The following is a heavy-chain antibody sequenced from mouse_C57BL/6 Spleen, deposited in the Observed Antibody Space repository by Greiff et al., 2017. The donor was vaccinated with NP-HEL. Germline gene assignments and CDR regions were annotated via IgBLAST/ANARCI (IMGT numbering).Heavy chain of an antibody. CDR2: IDPSDSYT. V-gene: IGHV1-50*01. Sequence: QVQLQQPGAELVKPRASVKLSCKASGYTFTSYWMQWVKQRPGQGLEWIGEIDPSDSYTNYNQKFKGKATLTVDTSSSTAYMQLSSLTSEDSAVYYCARSKPEDYWGQGTTLTVSS. J-gene: IGHJ2*01. CDR1: GYTFTSYW. CDR3: ARSKPEDY.